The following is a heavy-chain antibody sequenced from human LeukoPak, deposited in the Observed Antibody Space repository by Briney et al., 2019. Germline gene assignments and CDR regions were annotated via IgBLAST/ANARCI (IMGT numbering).Heavy chain of an antibody. V-gene: IGHV4-59*01. Sequence: SETLSLTCTVSGGSISSYYWSWIRQPPGKGLEWIGYIYYSGSTNYNPSLKSRVTISVDTSKNQFSLKLSSVTAADTAVYYCARDTLYGSGPLFDPWGQGTLVTVSS. CDR1: GGSISSYY. CDR3: ARDTLYGSGPLFDP. D-gene: IGHD3-10*01. J-gene: IGHJ5*02. CDR2: IYYSGST.